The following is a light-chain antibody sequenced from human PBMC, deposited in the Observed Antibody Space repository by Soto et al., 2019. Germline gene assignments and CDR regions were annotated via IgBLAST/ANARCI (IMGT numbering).Light chain of an antibody. J-gene: IGKJ4*01. CDR2: DAS. CDR3: QLDVSTPLT. V-gene: IGKV3-11*01. Sequence: SAGRLVRSAGRSATLSCSASQNIASYLLWYQQKPGQAPRLLIYDASNRATGIPARFSVSVSETDFTPSIVCRQPIAGAAYFCQLDVSTPLTFGGGTKVDIK. CDR1: QNIASY.